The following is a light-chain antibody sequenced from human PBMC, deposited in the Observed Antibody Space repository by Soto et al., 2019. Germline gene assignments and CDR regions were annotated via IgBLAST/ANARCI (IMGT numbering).Light chain of an antibody. Sequence: DIQMTQSPSSLSASVGDRVTITCRASQSISSYLNWYQQKPGKAPKLLIYAASSLQSVVPSRFSGSRSGTDFTLTISSLQPEDFATYDCQQSYSTPRTFGQGTKVESK. J-gene: IGKJ1*01. V-gene: IGKV1-39*01. CDR2: AAS. CDR3: QQSYSTPRT. CDR1: QSISSY.